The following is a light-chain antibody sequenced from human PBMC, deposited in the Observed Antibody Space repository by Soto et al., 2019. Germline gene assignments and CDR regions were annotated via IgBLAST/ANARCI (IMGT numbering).Light chain of an antibody. V-gene: IGLV2-14*01. J-gene: IGLJ2*01. CDR1: SSDIGGFNY. CDR2: EVS. CDR3: SSYTTTGTRVV. Sequence: QSALTQPASVSGSPGQSITISCTGTSSDIGGFNYVSWYQQHPGKAPKLLIYEVSNRPSGVSNRFSGSKSGNTVSLTISWLQAEEEADDYCSSYTTTGTRVVFGGGTKLTVL.